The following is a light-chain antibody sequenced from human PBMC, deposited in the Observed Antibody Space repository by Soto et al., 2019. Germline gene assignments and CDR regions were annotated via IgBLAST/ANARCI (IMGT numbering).Light chain of an antibody. Sequence: DIVFTQSPSTLSLSTGERATLSCRASQSVSSYLAWYQQKPGQAPRLLIYDASNRATGIPARFSGSGSGTDFTLTITRLQPEDFAVYYCQQYGRSPWTSGHGTKVDIK. CDR1: QSVSSY. CDR3: QQYGRSPWT. V-gene: IGKV3-11*01. CDR2: DAS. J-gene: IGKJ1*01.